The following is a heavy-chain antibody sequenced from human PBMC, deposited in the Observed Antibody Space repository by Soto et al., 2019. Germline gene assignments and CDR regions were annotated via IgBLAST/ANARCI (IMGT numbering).Heavy chain of an antibody. Sequence: ASVKVSCNASGYTFIDHYVHWMRQAPGQGLEWMGWINPKNGDTKYTQKFQGRVTRTRDTSISTHYVELSRLRSDDTAVYYCARDLNPYYGPGRLHGLFDYWGQGTLVTVSS. CDR3: ARDLNPYYGPGRLHGLFDY. CDR1: GYTFIDHY. D-gene: IGHD3-10*01. J-gene: IGHJ4*02. CDR2: INPKNGDT. V-gene: IGHV1-2*02.